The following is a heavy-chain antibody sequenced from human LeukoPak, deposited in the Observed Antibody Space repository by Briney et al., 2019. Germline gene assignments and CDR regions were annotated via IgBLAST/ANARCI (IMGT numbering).Heavy chain of an antibody. J-gene: IGHJ4*02. CDR3: ARVPSDIVVVEPATPDF. Sequence: GGSLRLSCAASGFTFSSFSMNWVRQAPGKGLEWVSSISSRSTYIYYAASVKGRFTISRDNAKNSLYLQMNSLRAEDTAVYYCARVPSDIVVVEPATPDFWGQGTLVTVSS. V-gene: IGHV3-21*01. CDR2: ISSRSTYI. D-gene: IGHD2-15*01. CDR1: GFTFSSFS.